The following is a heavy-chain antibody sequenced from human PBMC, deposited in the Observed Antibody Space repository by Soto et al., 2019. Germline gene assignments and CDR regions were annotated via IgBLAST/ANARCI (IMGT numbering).Heavy chain of an antibody. J-gene: IGHJ4*02. CDR1: GGSISSGAYY. Sequence: QVQLQESGPGLVKPSQTLSLTCTVSGGSISSGAYYWSWVRQPPGKGLEWIGYIYYSGSTYYNPALERRVTISVDTSKNQCSLKLSSVTATDTAVYYCARDNYGDTYYFDYWGQGTLVTVSS. V-gene: IGHV4-30-4*01. CDR3: ARDNYGDTYYFDY. CDR2: IYYSGST. D-gene: IGHD4-17*01.